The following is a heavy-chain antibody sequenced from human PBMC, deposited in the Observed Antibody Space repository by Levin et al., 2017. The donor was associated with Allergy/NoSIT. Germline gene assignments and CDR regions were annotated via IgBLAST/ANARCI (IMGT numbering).Heavy chain of an antibody. CDR2: INSDGSST. CDR1: GFTFSSYW. D-gene: IGHD3-3*01. Sequence: GESLKISCAASGFTFSSYWMHWVRQAPGKGLVWVSRINSDGSSTSYADSVKGRFTICRDNAKNTLYLQMNSLRAEDTAVYYCARDPAFGYDFGSGYYGSNYFDYWGQGTLVTVSS. CDR3: ARDPAFGYDFGSGYYGSNYFDY. V-gene: IGHV3-74*01. J-gene: IGHJ4*02.